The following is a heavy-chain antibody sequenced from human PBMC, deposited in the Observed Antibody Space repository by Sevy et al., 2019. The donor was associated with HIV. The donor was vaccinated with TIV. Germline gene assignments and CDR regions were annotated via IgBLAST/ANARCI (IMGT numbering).Heavy chain of an antibody. V-gene: IGHV3-30*04. CDR1: GFTFSSYA. J-gene: IGHJ6*02. D-gene: IGHD6-6*01. Sequence: GGSLRLSCAASGFTFSSYAMNWVRQAPGKGLEWVALISYDGNNKYYADSVKGRFTISRDNSKNTLYLQMNSLRGEDTAFYYCARGLAALPGYYYGLDVWDQGTTVTVSS. CDR3: ARGLAALPGYYYGLDV. CDR2: ISYDGNNK.